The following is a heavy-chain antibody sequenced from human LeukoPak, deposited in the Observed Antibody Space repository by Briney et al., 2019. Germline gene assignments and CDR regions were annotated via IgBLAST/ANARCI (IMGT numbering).Heavy chain of an antibody. Sequence: ASVKVSCKVSGYTLTELSMHWVRQAPGKGLEWMGGFDPEDGETIYAQKFQGRVTMTEDTSTDTAYMELSSLGSEDTAVYYCATGLQGAEDYYYYYMDVWGKGTTVTVSS. V-gene: IGHV1-24*01. CDR2: FDPEDGET. D-gene: IGHD1-14*01. CDR1: GYTLTELS. CDR3: ATGLQGAEDYYYYYMDV. J-gene: IGHJ6*03.